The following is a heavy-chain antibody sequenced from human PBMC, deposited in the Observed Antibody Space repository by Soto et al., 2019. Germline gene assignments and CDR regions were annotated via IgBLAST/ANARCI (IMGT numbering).Heavy chain of an antibody. J-gene: IGHJ6*02. CDR3: ASPTYYRNYDYYYYGMDV. D-gene: IGHD4-4*01. Sequence: QVQLVQSGAEVKKPGASVKVSCKASGYTFTSYYMHWVRQAPGQGLEWMGIINPSGGSTSYAQKFQGSVTMTRDASTSTAYMERSSLRSEDTAVYYCASPTYYRNYDYYYYGMDVWGQGTTVTVSS. V-gene: IGHV1-46*01. CDR2: INPSGGST. CDR1: GYTFTSYY.